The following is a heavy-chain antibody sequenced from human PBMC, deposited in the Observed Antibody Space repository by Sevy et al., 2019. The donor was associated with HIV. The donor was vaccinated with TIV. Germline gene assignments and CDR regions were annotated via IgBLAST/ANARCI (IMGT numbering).Heavy chain of an antibody. CDR1: GFTFSSYS. D-gene: IGHD6-6*01. Sequence: GGSLRLSCAASGFTFSSYSMNWVRQAPGKGLEWVSSISSSSYIYYADSVKGRFTISRDNFKNTVDLEMKSLRAEDTAVYYCAKDPLNIAARFDYWGQGTLVTVSS. V-gene: IGHV3-21*04. J-gene: IGHJ4*02. CDR2: ISSSSYI. CDR3: AKDPLNIAARFDY.